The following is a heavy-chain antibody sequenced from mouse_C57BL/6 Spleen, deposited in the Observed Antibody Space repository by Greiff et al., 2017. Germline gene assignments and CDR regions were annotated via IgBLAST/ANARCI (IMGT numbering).Heavy chain of an antibody. J-gene: IGHJ1*03. Sequence: QVQLQQSGAELVKPGASVKMSCKASGYTFTTYPIEWMKQNHGKSLEWIGNFHPYNDDTKYNEKFKGKATLTVEKSSSTVYLGLSRLTSDDSAVYYCGRRGSDYGSFDVWGTGTTVTVSS. CDR1: GYTFTTYP. V-gene: IGHV1-47*01. CDR3: GRRGSDYGSFDV. CDR2: FHPYNDDT.